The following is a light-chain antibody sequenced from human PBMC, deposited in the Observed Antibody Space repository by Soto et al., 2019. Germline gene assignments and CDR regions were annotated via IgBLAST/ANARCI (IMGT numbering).Light chain of an antibody. Sequence: EIVMTQSPATLSVSPGERATLSCSASQSVGDNLAWYQHKAGQAPRLLIYGASTRASGIPGRFSGTGSGTEFTLTISSLQSEDFAVYFCQQYNDWPPMYTFGQGTKLEIK. CDR1: QSVGDN. J-gene: IGKJ2*01. CDR3: QQYNDWPPMYT. V-gene: IGKV3-15*01. CDR2: GAS.